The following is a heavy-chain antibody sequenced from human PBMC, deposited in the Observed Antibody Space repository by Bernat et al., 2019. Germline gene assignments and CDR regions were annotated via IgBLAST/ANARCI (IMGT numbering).Heavy chain of an antibody. CDR2: ISAYNGNT. V-gene: IGHV1-18*01. J-gene: IGHJ6*02. Sequence: QVQLVQSGAEVKKPGASVKVSCKASGYTFTSYGISWVRQAPGQGLEWMGWISAYNGNTNYAQKLQGRVTMTTDTSTSTAYMELRSLRSDNTAVYYCARDIRNDNASNGYDYYCNYCGMDVWGQGTTVTVSS. CDR3: ARDIRNDNASNGYDYYCNYCGMDV. D-gene: IGHD3-22*01. CDR1: GYTFTSYG.